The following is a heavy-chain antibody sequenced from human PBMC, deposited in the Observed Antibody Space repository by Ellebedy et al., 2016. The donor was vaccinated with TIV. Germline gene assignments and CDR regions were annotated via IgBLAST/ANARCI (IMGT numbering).Heavy chain of an antibody. CDR3: GEISDYGRFGIGY. CDR2: IGQDGTTN. V-gene: IGHV3-30*02. CDR1: GFDFISHG. Sequence: GESLKISCAASGFDFISHGLHWVRQAPGRGLEWVAFIGQDGTTNYYADSVKGRFTISRDNSKNTLYLQMDSLRLEDTAVYYCGEISDYGRFGIGYWGQGTLVTVSS. J-gene: IGHJ4*02. D-gene: IGHD4/OR15-4a*01.